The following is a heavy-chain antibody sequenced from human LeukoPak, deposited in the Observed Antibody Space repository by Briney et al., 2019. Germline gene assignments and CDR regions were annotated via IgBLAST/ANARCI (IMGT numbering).Heavy chain of an antibody. J-gene: IGHJ4*02. CDR1: GGFDTYY. CDR3: GAYGGEWDFGY. CDR2: VTYKGRP. V-gene: IGHV4-34*01. D-gene: IGHD4-23*01. Sequence: PSETLSLTCAVHGGFDTYYLTFVRQPPGKGLEWIGDVTYKGRPDYNPSLKNRVTMSIHVSQRQFSLTLNSVTASDTAVYYCGAYGGEWDFGYWAQGVPVIVSS.